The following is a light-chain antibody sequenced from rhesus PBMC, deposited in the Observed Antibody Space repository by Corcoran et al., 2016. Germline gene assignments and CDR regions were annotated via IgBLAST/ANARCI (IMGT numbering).Light chain of an antibody. V-gene: IGKV1-19*01. Sequence: DIQMTQSPFSLSASGGDTVTIVCHASQAISSWLAWYQLKPGKAPKTLIYAASSLQSGCPSRFSGSGSGTDYTLTISCLQPEDFATYYCQQYDTLPYNFGQGTKVEIK. CDR2: AAS. CDR1: QAISSW. CDR3: QQYDTLPYN. J-gene: IGKJ2*01.